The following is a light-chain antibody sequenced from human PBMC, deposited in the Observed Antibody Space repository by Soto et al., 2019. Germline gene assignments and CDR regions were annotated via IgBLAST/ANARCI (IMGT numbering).Light chain of an antibody. CDR3: QQYGSSPSIT. V-gene: IGKV3-20*01. Sequence: EIVLTHSPGTRSLSPGERATLSCRASQSVSSSYLAWYQQKPGQAPRLLIYGASSRATGIPDRFSGSGSGTDFTLTISRLEPEDFAVYYCQQYGSSPSITFGQGTRLEIK. CDR1: QSVSSSY. J-gene: IGKJ5*01. CDR2: GAS.